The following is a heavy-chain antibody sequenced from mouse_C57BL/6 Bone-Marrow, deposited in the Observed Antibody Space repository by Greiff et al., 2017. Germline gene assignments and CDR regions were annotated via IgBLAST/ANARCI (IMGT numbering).Heavy chain of an antibody. Sequence: QVQLQQPGAELVRPGSSVKLSCKASGYTFTSYWMHWVKQRPIQGLEWIGNIDPSDSETHYNQKFKDKATLTVDKSSSTDYMQLSSLTSEDSAVYYCARYASGYLYFDYWGQGTTLTVSS. CDR3: ARYASGYLYFDY. D-gene: IGHD3-2*02. V-gene: IGHV1-52*01. CDR2: IDPSDSET. CDR1: GYTFTSYW. J-gene: IGHJ2*01.